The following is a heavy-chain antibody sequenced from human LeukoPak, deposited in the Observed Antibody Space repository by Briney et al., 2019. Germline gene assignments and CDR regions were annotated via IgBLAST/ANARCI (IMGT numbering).Heavy chain of an antibody. CDR3: ARGSSSNSWYLDY. D-gene: IGHD6-13*01. CDR1: GDSVSSNSAT. V-gene: IGHV6-1*01. J-gene: IGHJ4*02. CDR2: TYYRSKWYP. Sequence: SQTLSLTCAISGDSVSSNSATWTWIRQSPSRGLEWLGRTYYRSKWYPGHAVSVQGRIIINPDTSKNQFSLQLNSVTPEDTAVYYCARGSSSNSWYLDYWGQGTLVTVSS.